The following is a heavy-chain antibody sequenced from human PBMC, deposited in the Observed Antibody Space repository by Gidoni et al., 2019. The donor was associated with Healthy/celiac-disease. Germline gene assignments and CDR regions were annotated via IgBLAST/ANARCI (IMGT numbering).Heavy chain of an antibody. CDR1: GFPFDASA. D-gene: IGHD2-8*01. CDR3: AKDPSDIVLMVYAKGYFDY. V-gene: IGHV3-43*02. Sequence: EVQLVASGGGVVQPGGSLRLSCAASGFPFDASAIHWVRQAPGKGLELVSLISGDGGSTYYADSVKGRFTISRDNSKNSLYLQMNSLRTEDTALYYCAKDPSDIVLMVYAKGYFDYWGQGTLVTVS. CDR2: ISGDGGST. J-gene: IGHJ4*02.